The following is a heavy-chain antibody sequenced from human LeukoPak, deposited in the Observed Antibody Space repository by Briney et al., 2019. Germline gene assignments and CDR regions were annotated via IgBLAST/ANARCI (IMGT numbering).Heavy chain of an antibody. CDR3: ARHGISGWYMMADF. D-gene: IGHD6-19*01. CDR2: IYPGDSDT. J-gene: IGHJ4*02. V-gene: IGHV5-51*01. Sequence: GESLKISCRTSGYSFTTYWIGWVRQMPGKGLEWMGIIYPGDSDTKYSPSFQGQVTISADKSISTAYLQWSSLKASDTAMYYCARHGISGWYMMADFWGQGTLVTVSS. CDR1: GYSFTTYW.